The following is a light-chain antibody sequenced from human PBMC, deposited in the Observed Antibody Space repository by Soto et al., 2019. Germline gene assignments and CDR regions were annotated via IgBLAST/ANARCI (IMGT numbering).Light chain of an antibody. CDR2: EGS. CDR1: SSDVGSYNL. J-gene: IGLJ1*01. Sequence: QSALTQPASVSGSPGQSITISCTGTSSDVGSYNLVSWYQQHPGKAPKLMIYEGSKRPSGVSNRFSGSKSGNTASLTISGLQAEDEADYYCCSYAGSSTLYVFGTGTQLTV. CDR3: CSYAGSSTLYV. V-gene: IGLV2-23*01.